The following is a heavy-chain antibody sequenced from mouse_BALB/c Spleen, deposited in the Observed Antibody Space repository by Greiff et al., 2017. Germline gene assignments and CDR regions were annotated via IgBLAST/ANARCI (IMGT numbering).Heavy chain of an antibody. Sequence: ESGPGLVKPSQSLSLTCTVTGYSITSDYAWNWIRQFPGNKLEWMGYISYDGSNNYNPSLKNRISITRDTSKNQFFLKLNSVTIEDTATYYCARDLGLLWGQGTLVTVSA. D-gene: IGHD1-1*01. CDR3: ARDLGLL. CDR2: ISYDGSN. V-gene: IGHV3-6*02. CDR1: GYSITSDYA. J-gene: IGHJ3*01.